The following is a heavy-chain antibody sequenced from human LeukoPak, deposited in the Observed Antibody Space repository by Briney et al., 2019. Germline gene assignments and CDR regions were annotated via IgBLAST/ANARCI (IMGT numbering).Heavy chain of an antibody. J-gene: IGHJ4*02. CDR2: IYYSGST. D-gene: IGHD3-10*01. V-gene: IGHV4-59*01. CDR1: GGSISSYY. CDR3: ARERRLWFSDY. Sequence: PSETLSLTCTVSGGSISSYYWSWIRQPPGKGLEWIGYIYYSGSTNYNPSLKSRVTISVDTSKNQFSLKLSSVTAADTAVYYCARERRLWFSDYWGQGTLVTVSS.